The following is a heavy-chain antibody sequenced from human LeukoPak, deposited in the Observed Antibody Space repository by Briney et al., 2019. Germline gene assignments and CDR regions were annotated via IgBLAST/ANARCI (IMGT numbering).Heavy chain of an antibody. V-gene: IGHV1-2*02. CDR1: GYTFTGYY. D-gene: IGHD6-19*01. CDR2: INPNSGGT. CDR3: AREYSSGWYNGFDY. Sequence: GASVKVSCKASGYTFTGYYMHWVRQAPGQGLEWMGWINPNSGGTNYAQKFQGRVTMTRDTSISTAYMELSRLRSDDTAVYYCAREYSSGWYNGFDYWGQGTLVTVSS. J-gene: IGHJ4*02.